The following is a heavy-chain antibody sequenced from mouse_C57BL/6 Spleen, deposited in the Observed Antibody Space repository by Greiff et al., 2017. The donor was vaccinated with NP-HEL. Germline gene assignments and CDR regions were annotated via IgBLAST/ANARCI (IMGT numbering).Heavy chain of an antibody. Sequence: EVMLVESGGGLVKPGGSLKLSCAASGFTFSSYAMSWVRQTPEKRLEWVATISDGGSYTYYPDNVKGRFTISRDNAKNNLYLQMSHLKSEDTAMYYCAREDNYGSSADYWGQGTTLTVSS. CDR1: GFTFSSYA. D-gene: IGHD1-1*01. CDR2: ISDGGSYT. J-gene: IGHJ2*01. CDR3: AREDNYGSSADY. V-gene: IGHV5-4*01.